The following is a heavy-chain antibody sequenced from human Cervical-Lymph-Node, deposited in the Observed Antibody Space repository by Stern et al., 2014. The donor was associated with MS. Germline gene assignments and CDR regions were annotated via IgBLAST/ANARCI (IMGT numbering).Heavy chain of an antibody. D-gene: IGHD2/OR15-2a*01. CDR1: GFTFGSCA. CDR2: VTYDGGNN. V-gene: IGHV3-30*18. J-gene: IGHJ5*02. CDR3: AKDRQYLTYVFDH. Sequence: VQLVESGGGVVQPGRPLRLSCAASGFTFGSCAMHWVRQAPGKGLEWVAGVTYDGGNNSYADSVKGRFTVSRDSSQNTLHLQMSSLRAEDTAVYYCAKDRQYLTYVFDHWGQGSLVTVSS.